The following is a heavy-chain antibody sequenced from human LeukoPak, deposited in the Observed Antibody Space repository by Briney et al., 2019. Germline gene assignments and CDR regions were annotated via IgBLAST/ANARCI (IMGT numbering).Heavy chain of an antibody. V-gene: IGHV4-31*03. CDR1: GGSISSGGYY. CDR3: ARGGPAAMIKTYSSSWCFPY. J-gene: IGHJ4*02. D-gene: IGHD6-13*01. CDR2: IYYSGST. Sequence: SQTLSLTCTVSGGSISSGGYYWSWIRQHPGKGLEWIGYIYYSGSTYYNPSLKSRVTISVDTSKNQFSLKLSSVTAADTAVYYCARGGPAAMIKTYSSSWCFPYWGQGTLVTVTS.